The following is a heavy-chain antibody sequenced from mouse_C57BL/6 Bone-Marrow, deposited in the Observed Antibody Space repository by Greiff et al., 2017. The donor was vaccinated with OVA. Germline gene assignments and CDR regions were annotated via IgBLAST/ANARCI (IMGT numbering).Heavy chain of an antibody. CDR3: ARWRNYYGSFAY. CDR2: IYPGSGST. Sequence: QVQLQQPGAELVKPGASVKMSCKASGYTFTSYWITWVKQRPGQGLEWIGDIYPGSGSTNYNEKFKSMATLTVDTSSSTAYMQLSSLTSEDSAVYYCARWRNYYGSFAYWGQGTLVTVSA. CDR1: GYTFTSYW. V-gene: IGHV1-55*01. J-gene: IGHJ3*01. D-gene: IGHD1-1*01.